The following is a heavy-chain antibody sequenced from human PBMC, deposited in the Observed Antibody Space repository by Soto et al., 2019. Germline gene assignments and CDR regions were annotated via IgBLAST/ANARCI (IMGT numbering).Heavy chain of an antibody. CDR1: GYSFTSYW. J-gene: IGHJ6*02. Sequence: PGESLKISCKGSGYSFTSYWIGWVRQMPGKGLEWMGIIYPGDSDTRYSPSFQGQVTISADKSISTAYLQWSSLKASDTAMYYCATKGRWYVGYYYYGMDVWDQGTTVTVSS. D-gene: IGHD6-13*01. V-gene: IGHV5-51*01. CDR3: ATKGRWYVGYYYYGMDV. CDR2: IYPGDSDT.